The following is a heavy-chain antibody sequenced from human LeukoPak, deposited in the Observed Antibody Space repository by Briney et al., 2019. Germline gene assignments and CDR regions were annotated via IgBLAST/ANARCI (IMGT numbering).Heavy chain of an antibody. V-gene: IGHV3-23*01. CDR2: ISGSGGST. Sequence: PGRSLRLSCAASGFTFDDYAMHWVRQAPGKGLEWVSAISGSGGSTYYADSVKGRFTISRDNSKNTLYLQMNSLGAEDTAVYYCAKDTRSYSFQPHDYFDYWGQGTLVTVSS. D-gene: IGHD2-2*02. CDR3: AKDTRSYSFQPHDYFDY. CDR1: GFTFDDYA. J-gene: IGHJ4*02.